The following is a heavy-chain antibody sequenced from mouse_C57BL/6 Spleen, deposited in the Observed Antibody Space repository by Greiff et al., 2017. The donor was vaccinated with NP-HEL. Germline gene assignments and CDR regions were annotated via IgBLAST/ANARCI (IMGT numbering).Heavy chain of an antibody. Sequence: VQLQQSGAELVRPGASVTLSCKASGYTFTDYEMHWVKQTPVHGLEWIGAIDPETGGTAYNQKFKGKAILTADKSSSTAYMELRSLTSEDSAVYYCTTAYYYGSSYVYYAMDYWGQGTSITVSS. D-gene: IGHD1-1*01. CDR3: TTAYYYGSSYVYYAMDY. CDR2: IDPETGGT. V-gene: IGHV1-15*01. CDR1: GYTFTDYE. J-gene: IGHJ4*01.